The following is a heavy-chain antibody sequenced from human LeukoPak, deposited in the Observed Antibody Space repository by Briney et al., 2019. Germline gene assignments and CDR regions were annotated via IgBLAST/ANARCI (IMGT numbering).Heavy chain of an antibody. J-gene: IGHJ6*04. CDR3: ARLENRDYYYGMDV. CDR2: IYYSGST. CDR1: GGSISSYY. D-gene: IGHD3-3*01. V-gene: IGHV4-59*01. Sequence: SETLSLTCTVSGGSISSYYWSWIRQPPGKGLEWIGYIYYSGSTNYNPSLKSRVTISVDTSKNQFSLKLSSVTAADTAVYYCARLENRDYYYGMDVWGEGTTVTVSS.